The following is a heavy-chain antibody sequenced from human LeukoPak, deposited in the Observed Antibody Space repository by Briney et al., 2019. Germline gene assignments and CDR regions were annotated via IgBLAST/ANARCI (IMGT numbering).Heavy chain of an antibody. CDR1: GGSISSGGYY. D-gene: IGHD6-6*01. J-gene: IGHJ4*02. Sequence: PSETLSLTCTVSGGSISSGGYYWSWIRQPPGKGLEWIGYIYYSGSTNYNPSLKSRVTISVDTSKNQFSLKLSSVTAADTAVYYCARESRAARNPIDYWGQGTLVTVSS. V-gene: IGHV4-61*08. CDR2: IYYSGST. CDR3: ARESRAARNPIDY.